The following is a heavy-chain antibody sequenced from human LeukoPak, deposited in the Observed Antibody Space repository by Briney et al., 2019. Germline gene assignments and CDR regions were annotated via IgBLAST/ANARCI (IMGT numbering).Heavy chain of an antibody. D-gene: IGHD3-10*01. CDR1: GGSISSSGYY. V-gene: IGHV4-39*01. CDR2: IYYGGST. Sequence: SETLSLTCTVSGGSISSSGYYWGWIRQPPGKGLEWIGNIYYGGSTYYNPSLKSRVTISVDTSKNQFSLKLGSVTAADTAVYYCARPSTTRPHVIFDYWGQGTLVTVSS. J-gene: IGHJ4*02. CDR3: ARPSTTRPHVIFDY.